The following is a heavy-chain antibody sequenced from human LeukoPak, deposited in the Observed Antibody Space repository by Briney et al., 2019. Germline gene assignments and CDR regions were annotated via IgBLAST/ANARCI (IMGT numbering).Heavy chain of an antibody. D-gene: IGHD6-6*01. V-gene: IGHV1-69*04. CDR3: ASIAARSLNDY. Sequence: GASVTVSCKASGGTFSSYAISWVRQAPGQGLEWMGRIIPILGIANYAQKFQGRVTITADKSTSTAYMELSSLRSEDTAVYYCASIAARSLNDYWGQGTLVTVSS. J-gene: IGHJ4*02. CDR1: GGTFSSYA. CDR2: IIPILGIA.